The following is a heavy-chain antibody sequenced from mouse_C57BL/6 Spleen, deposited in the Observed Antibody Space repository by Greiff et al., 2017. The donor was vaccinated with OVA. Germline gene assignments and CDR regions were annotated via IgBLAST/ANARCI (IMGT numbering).Heavy chain of an antibody. CDR2: INPSTGGT. CDR1: GYSFTGYY. Sequence: EVQLQQSGPELVKPGASVKISCKASGYSFTGYYMNWVKQSPEKSLEWIGEINPSTGGTTYNQKFKAKATLTVDKSSSTAYMQLKSLTSEDSAVYYSAKSHGDDAAWGAYWGEGTLGTVS. J-gene: IGHJ3*01. V-gene: IGHV1-42*01. D-gene: IGHD2-13*01. CDR3: AKSHGDDAAWGAY.